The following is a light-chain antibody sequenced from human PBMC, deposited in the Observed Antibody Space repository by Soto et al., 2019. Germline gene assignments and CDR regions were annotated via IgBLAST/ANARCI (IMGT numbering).Light chain of an antibody. V-gene: IGKV3-15*01. J-gene: IGKJ1*01. CDR1: QTVGSN. CDR2: GAS. Sequence: EVVLTQSPATLSVSLGERVTLSCRASQTVGSNLAWYQHKPGQAPRLLISGASTRATGVPARFSGSGSGTEFALTISGLQSEDFTVYFCQQYNTRTQTVGQGPKVDI. CDR3: QQYNTRTQT.